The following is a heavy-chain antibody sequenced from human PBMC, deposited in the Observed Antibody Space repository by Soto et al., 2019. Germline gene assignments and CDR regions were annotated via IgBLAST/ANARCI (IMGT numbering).Heavy chain of an antibody. CDR1: GYTFTSYY. J-gene: IGHJ4*02. CDR2: LNPRGGST. D-gene: IGHD5-12*01. Sequence: QVQLVQSGAEVKKPGASVKVSCKASGYTFTSYYMHWVRQAPGQGLEWMGILNPRGGSTSYAQKSQGRVTMTRDTSTSTVYMELSSLRSEDTAVYYCTKDIGGVVATTGFDYWGQGTLVTVSS. V-gene: IGHV1-46*03. CDR3: TKDIGGVVATTGFDY.